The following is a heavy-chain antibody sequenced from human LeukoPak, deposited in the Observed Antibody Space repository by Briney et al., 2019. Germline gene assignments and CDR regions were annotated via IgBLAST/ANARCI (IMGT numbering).Heavy chain of an antibody. Sequence: SETLSLTCTVSGDSISSGDYYWSWIRQPAGKGLEWIGRISSSGSTNYNPSLKSRVTISVDTSKNQFSLKLSSVTAADTAVYYCARDGGAYYYGSDYFDYRGQGTLVTVSS. CDR3: ARDGGAYYYGSDYFDY. CDR2: ISSSGST. CDR1: GDSISSGDYY. V-gene: IGHV4-61*02. J-gene: IGHJ4*02. D-gene: IGHD3-10*01.